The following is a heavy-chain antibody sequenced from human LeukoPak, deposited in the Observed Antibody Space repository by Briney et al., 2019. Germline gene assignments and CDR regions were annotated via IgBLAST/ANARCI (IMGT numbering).Heavy chain of an antibody. V-gene: IGHV4-34*01. CDR3: ARDQENCSGGSCLYQPLLYVDY. J-gene: IGHJ4*02. Sequence: SETLSLTCAIYGGSFSGYYWSWIRQPPGKGLEWIGEINHSGSTNYNPSLKSRVTISVDTSKNQFSLKLSSVTAADTAVYYCARDQENCSGGSCLYQPLLYVDYWGQGTLVTVSS. CDR2: INHSGST. D-gene: IGHD2-15*01. CDR1: GGSFSGYY.